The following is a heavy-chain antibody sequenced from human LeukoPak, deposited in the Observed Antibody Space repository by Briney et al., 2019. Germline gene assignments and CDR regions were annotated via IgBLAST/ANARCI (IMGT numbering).Heavy chain of an antibody. J-gene: IGHJ4*02. CDR1: GYSISSGYY. Sequence: SETLSLTCTVSGYSISSGYYWGWIRQPPGKGLEWIGSIYHSGSTYYNPSLKSRVTISVDTSKNQFSLKLSSVTAADTAVYYCARLGSNYLAWSDYWGQGTLVTVSS. CDR3: ARLGSNYLAWSDY. D-gene: IGHD4-11*01. V-gene: IGHV4-38-2*02. CDR2: IYHSGST.